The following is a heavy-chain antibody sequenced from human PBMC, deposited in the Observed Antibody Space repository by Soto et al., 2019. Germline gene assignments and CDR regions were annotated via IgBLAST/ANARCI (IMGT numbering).Heavy chain of an antibody. V-gene: IGHV3-9*01. D-gene: IGHD2-21*01. CDR2: ITSNSDAI. J-gene: IGHJ4*02. Sequence: SLRLPCVASGFTFEAYDMHWVPQVPGKGLEWVSTITSNSDAIKYADSVKGRFTLCRDNVKCSMYLEMNSLRVEGAAFYVCVKGTFSRSKVIFDYWGQGTMVTVSS. CDR1: GFTFEAYD. CDR3: VKGTFSRSKVIFDY.